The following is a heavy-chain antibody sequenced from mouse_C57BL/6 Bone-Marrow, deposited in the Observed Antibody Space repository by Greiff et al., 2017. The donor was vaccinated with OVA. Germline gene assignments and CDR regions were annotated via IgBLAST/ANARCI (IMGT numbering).Heavy chain of an antibody. CDR3: ARNLRYFDV. V-gene: IGHV5-17*01. CDR1: GFTFSDYG. J-gene: IGHJ1*03. Sequence: EVQLVESGGGLVKPGGSLKLSCAASGFTFSDYGMHWVRQAPEKGLEWVAYISSGSSTNYYADTVKGRFTISRDNAKNTLFLQMTSLRSEDTAMYYCARNLRYFDVWGTGTTVTVSS. CDR2: ISSGSSTN.